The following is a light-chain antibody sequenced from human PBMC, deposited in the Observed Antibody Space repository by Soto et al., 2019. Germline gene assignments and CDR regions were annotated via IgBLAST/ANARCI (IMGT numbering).Light chain of an antibody. Sequence: EIVLTQSPGTLSLSPGGRATLSCRASQSVSSNSLAWYQQRPGQAPRLLIYGASSRATGIPDRFSGSGSGTDFTLTISRLEPEDFAVYYCQQYGSSPRTFGQGTKVEIK. CDR3: QQYGSSPRT. CDR2: GAS. V-gene: IGKV3-20*01. CDR1: QSVSSNS. J-gene: IGKJ1*01.